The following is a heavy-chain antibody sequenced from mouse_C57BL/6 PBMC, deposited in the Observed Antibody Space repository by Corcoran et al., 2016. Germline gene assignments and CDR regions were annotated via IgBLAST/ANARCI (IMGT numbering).Heavy chain of an antibody. Sequence: QVQLQQSGAELARPGASVKLSCKASGYTFTSYGISWVKQRTGQGLEWIGEIYPRSGNTYYNEKFKGKATLTADKSSSTAYMELRSLTSEDSAVYFCASRELTGNAMDYWGQGTSVTVSS. CDR2: IYPRSGNT. CDR1: GYTFTSYG. J-gene: IGHJ4*01. D-gene: IGHD4-1*01. V-gene: IGHV1-81*01. CDR3: ASRELTGNAMDY.